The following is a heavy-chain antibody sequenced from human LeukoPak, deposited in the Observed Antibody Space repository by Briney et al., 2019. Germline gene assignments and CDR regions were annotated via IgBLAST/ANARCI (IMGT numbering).Heavy chain of an antibody. CDR2: ISSSSRTI. V-gene: IGHV3-11*04. CDR1: GFTFSDYY. CDR3: ARETYYYDSSGYYYPGGFDY. J-gene: IGHJ4*02. D-gene: IGHD3-22*01. Sequence: GGSLRLSCAASGFTFSDYYMSWIRQAPGKGLEWVSYISSSSRTIYYADSVKGRFTMSRDNAKNSLYLQMNSLRAEDTAVYYCARETYYYDSSGYYYPGGFDYWGQGTLVTVSS.